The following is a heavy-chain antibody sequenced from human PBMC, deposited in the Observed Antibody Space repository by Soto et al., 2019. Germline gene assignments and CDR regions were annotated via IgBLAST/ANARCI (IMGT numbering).Heavy chain of an antibody. Sequence: PSETLSLTCAVSGDSITSSNWWSWVRQAPGKGLEWIGGIYHSGATTYNPSLKSRATISVDPSNNRFSLKLTSVTAADTAVYFCARDLGTGTDYWGRGTLVTVSS. CDR2: IYHSGAT. J-gene: IGHJ4*02. D-gene: IGHD1-1*01. CDR1: GDSITSSNW. V-gene: IGHV4-4*02. CDR3: ARDLGTGTDY.